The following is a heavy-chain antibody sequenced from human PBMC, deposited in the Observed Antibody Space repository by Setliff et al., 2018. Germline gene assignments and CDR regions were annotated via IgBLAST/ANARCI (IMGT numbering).Heavy chain of an antibody. Sequence: ASVKVSCKTSGYNFITLGINWVRQVPGQGLEWVGWISPYSGKTDYAQKFQDRVIMTIDPSTTTAYMELKTLRSDDTAVYYCARGRGPDIVVTIPGDYWGQGTQVTVSS. V-gene: IGHV1-18*01. J-gene: IGHJ4*02. CDR3: ARGRGPDIVVTIPGDY. D-gene: IGHD2-15*01. CDR1: GYNFITLG. CDR2: ISPYSGKT.